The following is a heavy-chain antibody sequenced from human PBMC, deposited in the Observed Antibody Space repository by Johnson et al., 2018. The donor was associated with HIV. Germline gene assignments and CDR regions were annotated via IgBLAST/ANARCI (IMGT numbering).Heavy chain of an antibody. V-gene: IGHV3-30*04. J-gene: IGHJ3*02. Sequence: QVQLVESGGDLVQPGGSLRLSCAASGFTFSSYAMHWVRQAPGKGLEWVAVISYDGSNKYYADSVKCRFTISRDNSKNTLYLQMNSLRAEDTAVYYRARGEGGTYLPDAFDIWGQGTMVTVSS. CDR3: ARGEGGTYLPDAFDI. D-gene: IGHD1-26*01. CDR1: GFTFSSYA. CDR2: ISYDGSNK.